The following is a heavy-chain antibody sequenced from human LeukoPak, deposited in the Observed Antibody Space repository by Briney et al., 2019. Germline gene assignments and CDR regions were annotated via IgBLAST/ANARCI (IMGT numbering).Heavy chain of an antibody. D-gene: IGHD6-13*01. J-gene: IGHJ5*02. CDR1: GYTFTGYY. V-gene: IGHV1-2*02. CDR2: INPNSGGT. Sequence: AASVKVSCKASGYTFTGYYMHWVRQAPGQGLEWMGWINPNSGGTNYAQKFQGRVTMTRDTSISTAYMELSRLRSDDTAVYYCARGRTVMCSSSWLTGYNWFDPWGQGTLVTVSS. CDR3: ARGRTVMCSSSWLTGYNWFDP.